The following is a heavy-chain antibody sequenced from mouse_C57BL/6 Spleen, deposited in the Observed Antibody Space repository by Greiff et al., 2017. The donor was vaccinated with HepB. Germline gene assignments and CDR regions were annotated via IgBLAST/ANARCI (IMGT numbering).Heavy chain of an antibody. CDR3: AREGNWDFAY. D-gene: IGHD4-1*01. J-gene: IGHJ3*01. CDR2: ISYDGSN. Sequence: DVQLQESGPGLVKPSQSLSLTCSVTGYSITSGYYWNWIRQFPGNKLEWMGYISYDGSNNYNPSLKNRISITRDTSKNQFFLKLNSVTTEDTATYYCAREGNWDFAYWGQGTLVTVSA. V-gene: IGHV3-6*01. CDR1: GYSITSGYY.